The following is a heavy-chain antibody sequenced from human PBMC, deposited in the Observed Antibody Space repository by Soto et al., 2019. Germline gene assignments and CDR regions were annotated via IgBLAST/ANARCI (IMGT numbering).Heavy chain of an antibody. CDR1: GGSISSSSYY. D-gene: IGHD5-18*01. Sequence: PSETLSLTCTVSGGSISSSSYYWGWIRQPPGKGLEWIGSIYYSGSTYYNPSLKSRVTISVDTSKNTLYLQMNSLRAEDTAVYYCAKADRKDTQLWPHYYYCGMDVWGQGTTVTVSS. CDR2: IYYSGST. J-gene: IGHJ6*02. CDR3: AKADRKDTQLWPHYYYCGMDV. V-gene: IGHV4-39*07.